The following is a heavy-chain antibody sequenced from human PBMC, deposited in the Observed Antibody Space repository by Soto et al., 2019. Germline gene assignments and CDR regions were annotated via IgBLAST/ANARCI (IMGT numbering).Heavy chain of an antibody. V-gene: IGHV4-34*01. CDR2: INHSGST. CDR3: ARDRYYDFWSGYYQPFDY. J-gene: IGHJ4*02. D-gene: IGHD3-3*01. CDR1: GGYFSGYY. Sequence: SETLSLTCTVYGGYFSGYYWSWIRQPPGKGLEWIGEINHSGSTNYNPSLKSRVTISVDTSKNQFSLKLSSVTAADTAVYYCARDRYYDFWSGYYQPFDYWGQGTLVTVSS.